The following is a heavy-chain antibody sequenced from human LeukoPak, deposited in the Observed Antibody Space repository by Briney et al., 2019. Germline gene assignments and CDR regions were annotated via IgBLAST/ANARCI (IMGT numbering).Heavy chain of an antibody. CDR3: ARGQAYLYYFDY. D-gene: IGHD2/OR15-2a*01. J-gene: IGHJ4*02. CDR1: GGTFSSYA. V-gene: IGHV1-69*13. Sequence: GASVKVSCKASGGTFSSYAISWVRRAPGQGLEWMGGIIPIFGTANYAQKFQGRVTITADESTSTAYMELSSLRSEDTAVYYCARGQAYLYYFDYWGQGTLVTVSS. CDR2: IIPIFGTA.